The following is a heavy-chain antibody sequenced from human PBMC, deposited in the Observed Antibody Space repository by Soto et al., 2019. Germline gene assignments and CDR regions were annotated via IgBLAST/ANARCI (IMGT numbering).Heavy chain of an antibody. Sequence: GALRLSCVVSWFTVSSTNYMSWVRQAPGKGLEWVSVIYSGGTTFYADSVKGRFTISRDNSKNTLYLQMNSLRAEDTAVYYCHGYGYWGQGTLVTVSS. V-gene: IGHV3-53*01. J-gene: IGHJ4*02. D-gene: IGHD5-12*01. CDR1: WFTVSSTNY. CDR3: HGYGY. CDR2: IYSGGTT.